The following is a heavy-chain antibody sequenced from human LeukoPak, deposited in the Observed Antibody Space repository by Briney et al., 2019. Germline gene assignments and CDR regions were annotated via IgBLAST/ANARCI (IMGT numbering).Heavy chain of an antibody. J-gene: IGHJ4*02. Sequence: ASVKVSCKASGYTFTSYDINWVRQATGQGLEWMGWMNPNSGNTGYAQKFQGRVTMTRNTSISTAYMELSSLRSEDTAVYYCARLITEDYYDSSGTIIDYWGQGTLVTVSS. D-gene: IGHD3-22*01. CDR1: GYTFTSYD. CDR3: ARLITEDYYDSSGTIIDY. CDR2: MNPNSGNT. V-gene: IGHV1-8*01.